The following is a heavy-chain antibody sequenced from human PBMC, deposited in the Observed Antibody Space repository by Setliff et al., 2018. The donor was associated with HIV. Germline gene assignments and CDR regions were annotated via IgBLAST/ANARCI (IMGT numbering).Heavy chain of an antibody. V-gene: IGHV3-11*06. CDR2: ISGGSTSHM. CDR3: ARYKWNNWIFGWFDP. D-gene: IGHD1-20*01. CDR1: GFTFSDHY. Sequence: GGSLSLSCAASGFTFSDHYMSWIRQAPGKGLEWVSYISGGSTSHMNYADSVKGRFTISRDNAKNSLYLQMNSLRAEETAVYYCARYKWNNWIFGWFDPWGQGTQVTVSS. J-gene: IGHJ5*02.